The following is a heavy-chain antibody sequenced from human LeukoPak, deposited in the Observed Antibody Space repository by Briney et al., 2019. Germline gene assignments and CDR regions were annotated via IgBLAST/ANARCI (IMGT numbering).Heavy chain of an antibody. CDR1: GFNLSAYG. D-gene: IGHD4-17*01. V-gene: IGHV3-33*05. J-gene: IGHJ4*02. CDR3: ARGLLDYGDYYFDF. CDR2: ISIGGSNK. Sequence: PGGSLRLSCAASGFNLSAYGMHWLRDATGKGLEGVSVISIGGSNKDYVDSVKGRFTISRDDSKNTLYLQMNSPRAEDTAIYYCARGLLDYGDYYFDFWGQGTLITVSS.